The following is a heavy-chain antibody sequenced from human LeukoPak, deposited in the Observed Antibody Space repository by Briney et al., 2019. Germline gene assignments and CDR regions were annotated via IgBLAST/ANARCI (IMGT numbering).Heavy chain of an antibody. J-gene: IGHJ4*02. Sequence: EVSVKVSCKASGYTFTGYYMHWVRQAPGQGLEWMGWINPNSGGTNYAQKFQGRVTMTRDTSISTAYMELSRLRSDDTAVYYCARDRTATSGSYLSWGQGTLVTVSS. D-gene: IGHD1-26*01. V-gene: IGHV1-2*02. CDR3: ARDRTATSGSYLS. CDR2: INPNSGGT. CDR1: GYTFTGYY.